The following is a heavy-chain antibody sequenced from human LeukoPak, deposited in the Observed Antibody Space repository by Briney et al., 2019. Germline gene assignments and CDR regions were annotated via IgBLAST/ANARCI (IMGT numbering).Heavy chain of an antibody. CDR1: GYTFTGYY. CDR2: INPNSGGT. J-gene: IGHJ6*03. Sequence: ASVKVSCKASGYTFTGYYMHWVRQAPGQGLGWMGWINPNSGGTNYAQKFQGWVTMTRDTSISTAYMELSRLRSDDTAVYYCARVTYYYYYMDVWGKGTTVTVSS. CDR3: ARVTYYYYYMDV. V-gene: IGHV1-2*04.